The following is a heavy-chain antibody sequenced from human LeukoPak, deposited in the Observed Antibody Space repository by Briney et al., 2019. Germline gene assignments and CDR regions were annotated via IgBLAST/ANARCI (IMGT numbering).Heavy chain of an antibody. D-gene: IGHD2-2*02. CDR2: INPSGGST. Sequence: ASVKVSCKASGYTFTSYYMHWVRQAPGQGLEWMGIINPSGGSTSYAQKFQGRVTMTRDTSTSTVYMELSSLRSEDTAVYYCAREGCSSTSCYTGRYFDYWGQGTLVTVSS. CDR3: AREGCSSTSCYTGRYFDY. V-gene: IGHV1-46*01. CDR1: GYTFTSYY. J-gene: IGHJ4*02.